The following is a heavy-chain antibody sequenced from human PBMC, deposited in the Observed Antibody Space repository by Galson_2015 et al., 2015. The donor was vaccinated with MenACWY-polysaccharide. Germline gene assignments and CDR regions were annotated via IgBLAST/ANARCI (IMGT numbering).Heavy chain of an antibody. J-gene: IGHJ3*02. CDR1: TVTFRGSG. D-gene: IGHD3-10*02. V-gene: IGHV3-33*01. CDR2: IQYDAVYK. Sequence: SLRLSCAASTVTFRGSGMHWVRQAPGKGLEWVAVIQYDAVYKQYLDSVKGRFSVSRDNSKSTPYLEMNNLRAEDTALYYCAREGSRIVFHAFDTWGQGTMVIVSS. CDR3: AREGSRIVFHAFDT.